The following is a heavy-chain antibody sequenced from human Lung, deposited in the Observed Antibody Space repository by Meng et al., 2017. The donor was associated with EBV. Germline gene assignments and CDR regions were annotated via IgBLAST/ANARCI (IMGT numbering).Heavy chain of an antibody. CDR1: GFRYSRYW. Sequence: EVLLVVSGGGLVHPGGSLTLYCAASGFRYSRYWMHCVRQVPGKGLIWVSRTNEDGGITNYADSVKGRFTISRDNTKNTLYLQMKSLRVEDTAVYFCSRDLVGSDDVWGQGTLVTVSS. J-gene: IGHJ4*02. CDR2: TNEDGGIT. D-gene: IGHD3-10*01. CDR3: SRDLVGSDDV. V-gene: IGHV3-74*01.